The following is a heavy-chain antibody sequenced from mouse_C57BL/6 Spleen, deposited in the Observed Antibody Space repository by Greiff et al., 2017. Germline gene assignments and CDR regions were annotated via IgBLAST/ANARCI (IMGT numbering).Heavy chain of an antibody. CDR1: GYTFTDYY. CDR2: ITPTNGGT. CDR3: ASDYGGNMDY. Sequence: EVQLQQSGPELVKPGASVKISCKASGYTFTDYYMNWVKQSPGQSLEWIGDITPTNGGTSYNQKFKGKATLTVDKSSSTAYMELRSLTSEVSAGYYCASDYGGNMDYWGQGTTLTVSS. V-gene: IGHV1-26*01. D-gene: IGHD1-1*01. J-gene: IGHJ2*01.